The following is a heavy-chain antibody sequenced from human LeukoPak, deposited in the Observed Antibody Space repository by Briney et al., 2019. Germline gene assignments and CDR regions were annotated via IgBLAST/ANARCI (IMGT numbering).Heavy chain of an antibody. D-gene: IGHD6-6*01. V-gene: IGHV3-23*01. Sequence: GGSLRLSCAASGFTFSSYAMSWVRQAAGKGLEWVSAISGSGGSTYYADSVKGRFTISRDNSKNTLYLQMNSLRAEDTAVYYCAEVREQLGIFDYWGQGTLVTVSS. J-gene: IGHJ4*02. CDR1: GFTFSSYA. CDR2: ISGSGGST. CDR3: AEVREQLGIFDY.